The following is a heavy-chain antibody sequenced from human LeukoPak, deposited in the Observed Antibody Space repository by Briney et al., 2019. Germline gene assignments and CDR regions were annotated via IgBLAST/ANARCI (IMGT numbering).Heavy chain of an antibody. CDR1: GFTFSSYA. CDR3: AREITAGTTRGPYYYGMDV. D-gene: IGHD1-7*01. J-gene: IGHJ6*02. V-gene: IGHV3-7*01. CDR2: IKQDGSEK. Sequence: GGSLRLSCAASGFTFSSYAMSWVRQAPGKGLEWVANIKQDGSEKYYVDSVKGRFTISRDNAKNSLYLQMNSLRAEDTAVYYCAREITAGTTRGPYYYGMDVWGQGTTVTVSS.